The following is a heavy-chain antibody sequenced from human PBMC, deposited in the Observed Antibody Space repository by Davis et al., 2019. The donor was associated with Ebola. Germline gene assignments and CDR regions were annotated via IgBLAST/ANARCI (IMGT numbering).Heavy chain of an antibody. CDR2: IYSSGNA. Sequence: PGGSLRLSCAASGFIVSINYMTWVRQAPGKGLEWVSVIYSSGNADYADSVRGRFSISRDNSKNTLYLQMNSLRAEDTAVYYCARLIKKYSGSYYWDAFDIWGQGTMVTVSS. CDR3: ARLIKKYSGSYYWDAFDI. V-gene: IGHV3-53*01. CDR1: GFIVSINY. D-gene: IGHD1-26*01. J-gene: IGHJ3*02.